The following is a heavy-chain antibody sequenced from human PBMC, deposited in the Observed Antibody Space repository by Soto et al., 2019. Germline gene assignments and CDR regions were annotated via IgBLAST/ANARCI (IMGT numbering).Heavy chain of an antibody. CDR1: GFTFSSYD. D-gene: IGHD6-6*01. CDR3: VAARDAFDI. V-gene: IGHV3-13*05. J-gene: IGHJ3*02. CDR2: IGTAGDP. Sequence: GESLKISCAASGFTFSSYDMHWVRQATGKGLEWVSAIGTAGDPYYPGSVKGRFTISRENAKNSLYLQMNSLRAGDTAVYYCVAARDAFDIWGQGTMVTVSS.